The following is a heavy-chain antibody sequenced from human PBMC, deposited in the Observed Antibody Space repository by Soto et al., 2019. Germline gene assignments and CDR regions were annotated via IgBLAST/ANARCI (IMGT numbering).Heavy chain of an antibody. CDR2: VYTGGST. CDR3: ARGTGGATAMNY. CDR1: GFTVNSYY. J-gene: IGHJ4*02. Sequence: EVQLVESGGGLVQPGGSLRLSCAASGFTVNSYYMSWVRQAPGKGLEWVSVVYTGGSTYYTDSVKGRFTIPRDNSKNTLYLQMNTLRAEDTAVYYCARGTGGATAMNYWGQGTVVTVSS. D-gene: IGHD5-12*01. V-gene: IGHV3-66*01.